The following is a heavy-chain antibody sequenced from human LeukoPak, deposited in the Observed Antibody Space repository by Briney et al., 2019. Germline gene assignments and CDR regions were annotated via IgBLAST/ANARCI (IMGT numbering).Heavy chain of an antibody. CDR3: AGGQGWHFDL. CDR2: IIPILGIA. CDR1: GGTFSSYA. V-gene: IGHV1-69*04. Sequence: WASVKVSCKVSGGTFSSYAISWVRQAPGQGLEWTGRIIPILGIANYAQKFQGRVTITADKSTSTAYMELSSLRSEDTAVYYCAGGQGWHFDLWGLGTLITVSS. J-gene: IGHJ2*01. D-gene: IGHD2-15*01.